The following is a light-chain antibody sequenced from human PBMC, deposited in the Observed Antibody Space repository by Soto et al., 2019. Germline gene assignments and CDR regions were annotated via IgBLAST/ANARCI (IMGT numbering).Light chain of an antibody. V-gene: IGKV1-39*01. CDR3: QQSFTTPLT. CDR2: VAS. J-gene: IGKJ4*01. CDR1: QNIGRF. Sequence: DIQMTQSPSSLSASVGDRVTITCRASQNIGRFLNWHQQKPGKAPNVLINVASTLRSGVPSRFSGSGSGTDFNLTINSLQPEDCATYFCQQSFTTPLTFGGGTKVEIK.